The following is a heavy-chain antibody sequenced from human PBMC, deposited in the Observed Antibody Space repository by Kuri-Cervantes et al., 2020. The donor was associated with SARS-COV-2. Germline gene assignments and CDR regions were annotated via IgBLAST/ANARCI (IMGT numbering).Heavy chain of an antibody. CDR1: GFAFSNSA. Sequence: GGSLRLSCAVSGFAFSNSAMSWVRQAPGKGLEWVSSISLNGGSQYYADSVKGRFTISRDNSKNTLYLQMSSLRAEDTAVYSCAKVHSGDNAYFDYWGQGTLVTVSS. V-gene: IGHV3-23*01. D-gene: IGHD4/OR15-4a*01. CDR2: ISLNGGSQ. J-gene: IGHJ4*02. CDR3: AKVHSGDNAYFDY.